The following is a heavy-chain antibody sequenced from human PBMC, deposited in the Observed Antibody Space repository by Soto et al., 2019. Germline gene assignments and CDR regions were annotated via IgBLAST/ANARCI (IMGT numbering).Heavy chain of an antibody. CDR3: ASGRDRSSRYGMDV. CDR1: GGSISSSNW. V-gene: IGHV4-4*02. CDR2: VYHSGST. Sequence: QVQLQESGPGLVKPSGTLSLTCAVSGGSISSSNWWSWVRQPPGKGLEWIGEVYHSGSTNYNPSLKRRVARSVDKSKNQFSLELSSVTAADTAVYYCASGRDRSSRYGMDVWGQGTTVTVSS. J-gene: IGHJ6*02. D-gene: IGHD2-2*01.